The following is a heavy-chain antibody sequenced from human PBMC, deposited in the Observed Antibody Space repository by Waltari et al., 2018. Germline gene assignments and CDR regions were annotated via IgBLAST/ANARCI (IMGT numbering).Heavy chain of an antibody. CDR3: ARHDRDGYNARWVRGYFEH. V-gene: IGHV5-51*01. CDR1: GYSFTSYW. CDR2: IYPVDCDT. Sequence: EVQLVQSGAEVKKPGESLKISCKGSGYSFTSYWIGWVRQMPGKGLEWLGIIYPVDCDTSYSPSCQGQVTISAAKSMSTAYLQWSSRKASDTAMYYWARHDRDGYNARWVRGYFEHWGQGTLVTVSS. J-gene: IGHJ1*01. D-gene: IGHD5-12*01.